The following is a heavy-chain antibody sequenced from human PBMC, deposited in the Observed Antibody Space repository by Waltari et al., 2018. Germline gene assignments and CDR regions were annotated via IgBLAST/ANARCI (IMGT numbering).Heavy chain of an antibody. J-gene: IGHJ4*02. CDR2: MKTDGTSI. CDR1: GFSTDYW. CDR3: TTNPGY. V-gene: IGHV3-74*03. Sequence: EVQLVESGGGLVQPGGSLRLSCAASGFSTDYWLDWVRQAPGKGLVWVSRMKTDGTSITYADSVKGRFTISRDSAKNTYYLQRNGLRAEDTAVYYCTTNPGYWGQGTLVTVSS.